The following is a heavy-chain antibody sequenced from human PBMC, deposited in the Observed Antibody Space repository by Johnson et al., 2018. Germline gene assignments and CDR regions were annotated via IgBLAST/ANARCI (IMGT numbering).Heavy chain of an antibody. CDR1: SGSLSTYY. D-gene: IGHD1-1*01. CDR3: SRADDKKALFAFDI. J-gene: IGHJ3*02. V-gene: IGHV4-4*07. Sequence: QERLRESGPGVVEASETLSLSCTVSSGSLSTYYWSWIRQPPGKGLEWVGHLYTSGDPYYSPSLRGRVTMSVDTSKNQFSLTLKPVTAADTAMFYCSRADDKKALFAFDIWGQGAMVTVSS. CDR2: LYTSGDP.